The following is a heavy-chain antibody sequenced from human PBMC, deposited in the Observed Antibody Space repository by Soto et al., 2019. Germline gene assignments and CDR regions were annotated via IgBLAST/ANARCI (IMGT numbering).Heavy chain of an antibody. D-gene: IGHD4-17*01. J-gene: IGHJ4*02. Sequence: PGGSLRLSCAASGCTFSTYSMAWVRQAPGRGPEWVSGISQDGTTHYADSVKGRFTISRDNSRSSVYLQMMALRGEDTAVYYCAKDLRPDGVWDFGYWGQGTLVTVSS. CDR3: AKDLRPDGVWDFGY. V-gene: IGHV3-23*01. CDR1: GCTFSTYS. CDR2: ISQDGTT.